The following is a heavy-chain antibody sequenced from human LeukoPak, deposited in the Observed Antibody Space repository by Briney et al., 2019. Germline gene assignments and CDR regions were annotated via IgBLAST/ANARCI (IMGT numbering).Heavy chain of an antibody. CDR1: GYSFTSYW. Sequence: GESLKISCKCSGYSFTSYWISWVRPMPGEGLEWMGRIDPSDSYTHSSPSFPGHVTISADKSISTAYLQWNSLKATDTAMYYCARQTGGQYEDNWGEGNLVTVSS. V-gene: IGHV5-10-1*01. CDR2: IDPSDSYT. CDR3: ARQTGGQYEDN. J-gene: IGHJ4*02. D-gene: IGHD2-8*01.